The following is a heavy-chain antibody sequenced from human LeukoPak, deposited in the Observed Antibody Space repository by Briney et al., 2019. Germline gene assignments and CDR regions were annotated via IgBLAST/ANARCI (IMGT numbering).Heavy chain of an antibody. CDR2: INSDGSST. CDR1: GFTFSSYW. D-gene: IGHD3-10*01. Sequence: GGSLRLSCAASGFTFSSYWMHWVRQAPGKGLVWVSRINSDGSSTYYADSAKGRFTISRDNSKNTLYLQMSSLRAEDTAIYYCVKRTGSGTYYDYWGQGTLVTVSS. CDR3: VKRTGSGTYYDY. V-gene: IGHV3-74*01. J-gene: IGHJ4*02.